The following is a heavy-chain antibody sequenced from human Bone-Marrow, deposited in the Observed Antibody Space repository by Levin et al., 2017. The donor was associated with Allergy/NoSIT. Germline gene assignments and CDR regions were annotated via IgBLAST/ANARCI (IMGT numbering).Heavy chain of an antibody. CDR1: GYRFTDYY. CDR3: ARNLWTTLRGVPFDS. D-gene: IGHD3-10*01. Sequence: AASVKVSCKASGYRFTDYYIQWLRQAPGQGLEWLGWINTHSGEPKYAQKFQGKIIMTRDTSINTAYMQLRGLRSDDTALYYCARNLWTTLRGVPFDSWGQGTLVTVSS. CDR2: INTHSGEP. J-gene: IGHJ5*01. V-gene: IGHV1-2*02.